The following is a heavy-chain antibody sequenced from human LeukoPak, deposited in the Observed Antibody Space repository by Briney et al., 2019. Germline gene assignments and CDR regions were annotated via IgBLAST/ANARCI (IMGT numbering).Heavy chain of an antibody. D-gene: IGHD4-4*01. Sequence: GGSLRLSCAASGFTFSSYGMHWVRQAPGKGLEWVAVIWYDGSNKYYADSVKGRFTISRDNSENTLYLQMNSLRAEDTVVYYCARVRGNSHATYYFDYWGQGTLVTVSS. CDR1: GFTFSSYG. J-gene: IGHJ4*02. CDR2: IWYDGSNK. CDR3: ARVRGNSHATYYFDY. V-gene: IGHV3-33*01.